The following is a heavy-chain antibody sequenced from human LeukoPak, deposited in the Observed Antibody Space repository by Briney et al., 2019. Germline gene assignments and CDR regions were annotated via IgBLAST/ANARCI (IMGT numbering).Heavy chain of an antibody. Sequence: GESLRLSCAPSGLTFSSYAMGWVRQAPGKGLEWVSAISVRGSSTDYADTVKGRFTISRDNSKSTLYLQMISLRAEDTAVYYCAARYYYDSSGSHSPYWGQGSLVTVSS. CDR2: ISVRGSST. CDR1: GLTFSSYA. J-gene: IGHJ4*02. V-gene: IGHV3-23*01. CDR3: AARYYYDSSGSHSPY. D-gene: IGHD3-22*01.